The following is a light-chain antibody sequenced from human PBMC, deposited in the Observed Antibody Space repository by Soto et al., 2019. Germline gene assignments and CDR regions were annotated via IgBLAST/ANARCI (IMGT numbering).Light chain of an antibody. CDR3: QQRYNWPPLT. CDR1: QDISIY. V-gene: IGKV3-11*01. Sequence: EIVLTQSPATLYLSPGERATLSCRASQDISIYLAWYQQKPGQPPRLLIFNASNRATGIPARFSGSGSGTDFTLTISSLGPEDFAVYYCQQRYNWPPLTFGGGTTVELK. J-gene: IGKJ4*01. CDR2: NAS.